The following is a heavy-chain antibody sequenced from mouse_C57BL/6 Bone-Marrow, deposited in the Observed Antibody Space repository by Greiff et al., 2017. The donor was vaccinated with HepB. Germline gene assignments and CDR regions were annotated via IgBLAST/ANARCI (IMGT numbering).Heavy chain of an antibody. V-gene: IGHV1-19*01. Sequence: VQLKQSGPVLVKPGASVKMSCKASGYTFTDYYMNWVKQSHGKSLEWIGVINPYNGGTSYNQKFKGKATLTVDKSSSTAYMELNSLTSEDSAVYYCASDLLPLYAMDYWGQGTSVTVSS. CDR3: ASDLLPLYAMDY. J-gene: IGHJ4*01. D-gene: IGHD2-1*01. CDR2: INPYNGGT. CDR1: GYTFTDYY.